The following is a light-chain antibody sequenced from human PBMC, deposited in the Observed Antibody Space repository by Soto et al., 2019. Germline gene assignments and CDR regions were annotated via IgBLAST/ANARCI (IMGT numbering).Light chain of an antibody. J-gene: IGKJ3*01. Sequence: DIQMAQSPSTLSASVGDRVTISCRASQNIDSRLAWYQQKPGKAPKLLVYDASTLERGVTSTFNGSGSGTDVTLTISSRQPEDFATHYCQQYNSFSLFTFGPGTKVETK. CDR3: QQYNSFSLFT. CDR1: QNIDSR. V-gene: IGKV1-5*01. CDR2: DAS.